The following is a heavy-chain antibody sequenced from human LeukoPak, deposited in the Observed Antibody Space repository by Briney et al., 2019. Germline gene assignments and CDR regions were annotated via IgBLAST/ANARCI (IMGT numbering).Heavy chain of an antibody. V-gene: IGHV3-30*03. CDR2: ISNDGTYT. D-gene: IGHD1-14*01. J-gene: IGHJ4*02. CDR3: ATDYRAVPGL. Sequence: PGGSLRLSCAASGFTFSSYGMHWVRQAPGKGLEWVAVISNDGTYTSYGDSVRGRFTIFKDNSKNTLYLQMNNLRAEDGAVYYCATDYRAVPGLWGQGTLVTVSS. CDR1: GFTFSSYG.